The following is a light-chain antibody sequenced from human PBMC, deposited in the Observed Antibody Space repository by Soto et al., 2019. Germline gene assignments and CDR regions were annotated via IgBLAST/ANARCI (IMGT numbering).Light chain of an antibody. CDR3: CSFAGSNTFV. CDR2: EGS. J-gene: IGLJ2*01. Sequence: QSALTQPASVSGSPGQSITVSCTGTSSDIGGYDLVSWYQQHPGKAPQLMIYEGSKRPSGVSNRFSGSKSGNTASLTISGLQTEDEDDYYCCSFAGSNTFVFGGGTKVTVL. V-gene: IGLV2-23*03. CDR1: SSDIGGYDL.